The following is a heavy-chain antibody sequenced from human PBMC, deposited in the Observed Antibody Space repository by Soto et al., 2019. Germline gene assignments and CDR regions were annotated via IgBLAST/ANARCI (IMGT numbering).Heavy chain of an antibody. Sequence: EVQLVESGGGLVQPGGSLRLSCVVSGFTLSSRWMHWVRQSPGKGLVWVARVNTDGTTTTYADSVKGRFTISRDNAKKTLDLHMSSLRPEDTAMYYCARDQDTSGLAVFDSWGQGSLVTVSS. V-gene: IGHV3-74*01. CDR1: GFTLSSRW. CDR2: VNTDGTTT. D-gene: IGHD6-19*01. J-gene: IGHJ4*02. CDR3: ARDQDTSGLAVFDS.